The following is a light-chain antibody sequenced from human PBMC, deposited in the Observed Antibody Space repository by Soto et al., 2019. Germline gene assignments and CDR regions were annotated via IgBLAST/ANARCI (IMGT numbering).Light chain of an antibody. CDR2: DAT. CDR3: QVWASTAEFFV. Sequence: SYGLTQLPSVSVSPGQTAKITCGGDKIGSKSVHWYKQRPGQAPVAVVFDATDRPSGIPDRISASRSGDTATLTISRVDAGDEADYYCQVWASTAEFFVFGSGTKVTVL. J-gene: IGLJ1*01. CDR1: KIGSKS. V-gene: IGLV3-21*02.